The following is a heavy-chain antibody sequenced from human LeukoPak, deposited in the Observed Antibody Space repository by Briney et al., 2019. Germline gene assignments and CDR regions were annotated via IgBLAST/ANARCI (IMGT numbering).Heavy chain of an antibody. J-gene: IGHJ6*02. CDR3: ARGGEPRDYYYGMDV. Sequence: SETLSLTCAVSGGSISSSNWWSWVRQPPGKGLEWIGEIYHSGSTNYNPSLKSRVTISVDKSKNQFSLKLSSVTAADTAVYYCARGGEPRDYYYGMDVWGQGTTVTVSS. CDR1: GGSISSSNW. V-gene: IGHV4-4*02. CDR2: IYHSGST. D-gene: IGHD3-16*01.